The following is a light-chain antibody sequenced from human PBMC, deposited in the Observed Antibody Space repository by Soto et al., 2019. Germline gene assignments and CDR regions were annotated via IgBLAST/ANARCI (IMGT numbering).Light chain of an antibody. CDR1: QSVSSN. CDR3: QQYNNWVPYT. V-gene: IGKV3-15*01. J-gene: IGKJ2*01. CDR2: GAS. Sequence: IVMTQSPATLSVSPGERATLSCRASQSVSSNLAWYQQKPGQAPRLLIYGASTRATGIPARFSGSGSGTEFTLTISSLQSDDFAFYYCQQYNNWVPYTVGQGTKLEIK.